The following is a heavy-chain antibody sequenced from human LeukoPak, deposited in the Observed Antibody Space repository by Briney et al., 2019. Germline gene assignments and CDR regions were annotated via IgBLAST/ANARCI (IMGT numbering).Heavy chain of an antibody. V-gene: IGHV4-38-2*01. Sequence: PSETLSLTSAVSGYSLSSGYYWGWIRQPPGKGLEWIGSIYHSGSTYYNPSLKSRVTISVDTSKNQFSLKLSSVTAADTAVYYCAILYANYYMDVWGKGTTVTVSS. CDR3: AILYANYYMDV. J-gene: IGHJ6*03. D-gene: IGHD2/OR15-2a*01. CDR2: IYHSGST. CDR1: GYSLSSGYY.